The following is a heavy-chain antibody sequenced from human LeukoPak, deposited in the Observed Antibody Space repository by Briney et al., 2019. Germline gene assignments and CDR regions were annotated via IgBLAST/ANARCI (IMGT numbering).Heavy chain of an antibody. D-gene: IGHD2-21*02. CDR2: ISTGSSTT. Sequence: GGSLRLSCAASEFAFSTYNMNWVRQAPGKGLEWVSYISTGSSTTYYADSVKGRFTISRDNVENSLYLEMNSLRAEDTAVYYCAKAHCGGDCYIAFDYWGQGALVTVSS. CDR1: EFAFSTYN. V-gene: IGHV3-48*01. CDR3: AKAHCGGDCYIAFDY. J-gene: IGHJ4*02.